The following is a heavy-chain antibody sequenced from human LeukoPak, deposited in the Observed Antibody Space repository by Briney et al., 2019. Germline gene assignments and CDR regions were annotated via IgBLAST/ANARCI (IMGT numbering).Heavy chain of an antibody. CDR3: GRDGYYYGSGSPGGGYYYWYMDV. CDR2: IYYSGRN. J-gene: IGHJ6*03. V-gene: IGHV4-59*01. D-gene: IGHD3-10*01. CDR1: GGSISSYY. Sequence: PSETLSLTCTVSGGSISSYYWSWIRQPPGKGREGIRYIYYSGRNNYNTSLKSRVTISENTSNKHCSLKLRSVTAAATAVYYCGRDGYYYGSGSPGGGYYYWYMDVWGKGTTVIVSS.